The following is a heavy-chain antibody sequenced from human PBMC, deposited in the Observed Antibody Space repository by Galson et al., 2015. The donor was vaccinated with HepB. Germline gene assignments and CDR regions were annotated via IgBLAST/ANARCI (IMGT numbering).Heavy chain of an antibody. CDR2: ISGSTYI. D-gene: IGHD3-9*01. V-gene: IGHV3-69-1*01. J-gene: IGHJ4*02. CDR1: GFSLSAYN. CDR3: ARDSGSYDVLTGYSSYFDL. Sequence: SLRLSCAASGFSLSAYNMNWVRQAPGKGLEWVSSISGSTYIYYKESVKGRFTIPRDTAENSVYLQMNSLRVGDTAVYYCARDSGSYDVLTGYSSYFDLWGPGSLVTVSS.